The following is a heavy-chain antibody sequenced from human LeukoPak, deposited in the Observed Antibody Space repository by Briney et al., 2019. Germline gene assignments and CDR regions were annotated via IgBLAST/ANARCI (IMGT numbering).Heavy chain of an antibody. J-gene: IGHJ3*02. CDR1: GGSFSGYY. D-gene: IGHD3-22*01. CDR3: ASLTTADAFDI. Sequence: SETLSLTCAVYGGSFSGYYWSWIRQPPGKGLEWIGYIYDSGSTNYNPSLKSRVTISVDTSKNQFSLKLSSVTAADTAVFYCASLTTADAFDIWGQGTMVTVSS. CDR2: IYDSGST. V-gene: IGHV4-59*01.